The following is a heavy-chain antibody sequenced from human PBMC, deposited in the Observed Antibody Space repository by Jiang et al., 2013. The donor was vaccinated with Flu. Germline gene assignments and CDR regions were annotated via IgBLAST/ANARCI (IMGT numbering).Heavy chain of an antibody. D-gene: IGHD3-10*01. CDR3: ATVPITMVRGVNLGSESDY. CDR1: TELS. Sequence: TELSMHWVRQAPGKGLEWMGGFDPEDGETIYAQKFQGRVTMTEDTSTDTAYMELSSLRSEDTAVYYCATVPITMVRGVNLGSESDYWGQGTLVTVSS. V-gene: IGHV1-24*01. CDR2: FDPEDGET. J-gene: IGHJ4*02.